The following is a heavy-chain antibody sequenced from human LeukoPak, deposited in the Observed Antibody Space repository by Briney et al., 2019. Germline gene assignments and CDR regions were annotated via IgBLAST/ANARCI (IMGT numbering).Heavy chain of an antibody. J-gene: IGHJ3*02. Sequence: GGSLRLSCAAPGFTFSSYVMNWVRQAPGKGLEWVSGISTSGHYTHFADSVKGRFTISRDNFKNTLYLEMNSLTAEDTAVYYCAKVRGSGGYWKTDAFDIWGQGTMVTVSS. CDR1: GFTFSSYV. V-gene: IGHV3-23*01. D-gene: IGHD3-10*01. CDR2: ISTSGHYT. CDR3: AKVRGSGGYWKTDAFDI.